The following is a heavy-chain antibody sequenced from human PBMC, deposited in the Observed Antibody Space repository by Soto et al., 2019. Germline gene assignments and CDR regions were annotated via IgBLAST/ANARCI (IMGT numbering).Heavy chain of an antibody. J-gene: IGHJ4*02. V-gene: IGHV1-46*01. CDR1: GYKFINHY. D-gene: IGHD3-10*01. CDR3: ARDSSASATSYSFDY. Sequence: ASVKVSCKASGYKFINHYIHWVRQAPVVGLEWMGIINPNGGGTDYAQKFQGRVTVTTDTYASTVHMELSSLRSEDTAVYFCARDSSASATSYSFDYWGQGTLVTVSS. CDR2: INPNGGGT.